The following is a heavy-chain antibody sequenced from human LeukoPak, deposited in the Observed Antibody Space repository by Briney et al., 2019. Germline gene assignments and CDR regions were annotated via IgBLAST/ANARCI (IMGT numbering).Heavy chain of an antibody. CDR3: VTLTTAVTENAFDI. J-gene: IGHJ3*02. CDR1: GFTFSSYW. CDR2: INRDGSST. Sequence: PGGSLRLSCAASGFTFSSYWVHWVRQVPGKGLVLVSRINRDGSSTAYADSVTGRFTISRDNAKHMVYMQMNSLRAEDTAVYYCVTLTTAVTENAFDIWGQGTMVSVSS. V-gene: IGHV3-74*01. D-gene: IGHD4-23*01.